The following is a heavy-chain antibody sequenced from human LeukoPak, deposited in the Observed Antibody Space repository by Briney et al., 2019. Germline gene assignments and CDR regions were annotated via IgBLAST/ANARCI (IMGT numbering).Heavy chain of an antibody. J-gene: IGHJ4*02. CDR1: GFTFSSYT. CDR3: AKEPEWELPVY. CDR2: ISSSLTT. Sequence: GGSLRLSCTASGFTFSSYTMNWVRQARGKGLEWVSYISSSLTTYYADSVKGRFTISRDNAKNSLYLQMNSLRAEDTAVYYCAKEPEWELPVYWGQGTLVTVSS. D-gene: IGHD3-10*01. V-gene: IGHV3-48*01.